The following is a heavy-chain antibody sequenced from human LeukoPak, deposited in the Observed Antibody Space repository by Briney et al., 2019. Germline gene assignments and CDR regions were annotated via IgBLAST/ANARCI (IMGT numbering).Heavy chain of an antibody. J-gene: IGHJ4*02. D-gene: IGHD1-26*01. V-gene: IGHV3-74*01. CDR1: GFTFSSYW. Sequence: GGSLRLSCAASGFTFSSYWMHWVRHVPGKGLVWISCVNRDGSDTRYADSVKGRFTISRDNSRNTEYLQMNSLRAEDTAVYYCAKRTLTPSESHSPLDYWGQGTLVTVSS. CDR3: AKRTLTPSESHSPLDY. CDR2: VNRDGSDT.